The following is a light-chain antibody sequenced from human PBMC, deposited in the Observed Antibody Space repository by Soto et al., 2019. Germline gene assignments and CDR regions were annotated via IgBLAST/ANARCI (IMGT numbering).Light chain of an antibody. J-gene: IGKJ3*01. CDR1: QGISSY. CDR2: DAS. V-gene: IGKV1D-8*03. CDR3: QEYTSWT. Sequence: VIWMTQSPSLLSASTGDRVTISCRMSQGISSYLAWYQQTPGKAPKLLIYDASSLESGVPSRFRGSGSGTEFTLTISSLQPDDFATYYCQEYTSWTFGPGTKVDLK.